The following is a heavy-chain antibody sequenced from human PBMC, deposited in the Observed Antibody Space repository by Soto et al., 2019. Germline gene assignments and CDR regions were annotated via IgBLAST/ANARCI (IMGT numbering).Heavy chain of an antibody. CDR1: GFTFSSYW. V-gene: IGHV3-74*01. J-gene: IGHJ4*02. D-gene: IGHD6-19*01. CDR3: ARVLNGQWYFAY. CDR2: VNTDESRT. Sequence: EVQLVESGGGLVQPGGSLRLSCGASGFTFSSYWMHWVRQAPGKGLVWVSRVNTDESRTSYADSVKGRFTISRDNAKNTLYLQMNGLRAEDTSVYYCARVLNGQWYFAYWGRGTQVTVSS.